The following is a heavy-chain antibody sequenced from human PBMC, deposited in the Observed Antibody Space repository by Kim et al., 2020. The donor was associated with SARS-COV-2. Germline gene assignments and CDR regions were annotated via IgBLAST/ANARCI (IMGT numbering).Heavy chain of an antibody. CDR2: INHSGST. J-gene: IGHJ4*02. V-gene: IGHV4-34*01. Sequence: SETLSLTCAVYGGSFSGYQWSWVRQSPGKGLEWIGQINHSGSTNYNPSLKSRLTMSVDTSKNQFSLTLTSVTATDTGVYYCARGVPGYWGQGSRVTVSS. CDR1: GGSFSGYQ. CDR3: ARGVPGY.